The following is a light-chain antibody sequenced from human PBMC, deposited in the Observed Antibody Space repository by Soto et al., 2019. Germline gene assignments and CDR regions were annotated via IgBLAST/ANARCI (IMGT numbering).Light chain of an antibody. Sequence: DIQMTQPPSSLSAFVGDTVTINCRATDSIDRCLNWYQQKPGQAPRVLITAASTLESGVPSRFSGSGSGTDFTLTINNLQPEDFATYYCQRTYNAPFTFGPGTKVSIK. V-gene: IGKV1-39*01. J-gene: IGKJ3*01. CDR3: QRTYNAPFT. CDR2: AAS. CDR1: DSIDRC.